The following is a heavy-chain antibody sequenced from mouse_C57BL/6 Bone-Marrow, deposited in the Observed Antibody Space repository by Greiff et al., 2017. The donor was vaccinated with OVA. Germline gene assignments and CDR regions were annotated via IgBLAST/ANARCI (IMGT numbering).Heavy chain of an antibody. CDR2: IYPRSGNT. D-gene: IGHD3-2*02. Sequence: VQLQQSGAELARPGASVKLSCKASGYTFTSYGISWVKQRTGQGLEWIGEIYPRSGNTYYNEKFKGKATLTADKSSSTAYMELRSLTSEDSAVYFCAQQLRLPLAYWGQGTLVTVSA. J-gene: IGHJ3*01. CDR3: AQQLRLPLAY. CDR1: GYTFTSYG. V-gene: IGHV1-81*01.